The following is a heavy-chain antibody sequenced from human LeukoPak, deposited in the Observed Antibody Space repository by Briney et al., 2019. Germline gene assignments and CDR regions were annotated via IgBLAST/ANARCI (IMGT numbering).Heavy chain of an antibody. CDR1: GYTFTGYY. Sequence: ASVKVSCKASGYTFTGYYMHWVRQAPGQGLEWMGWINPNSGGTNYAQKFQGRVTMTRDTSISTAYMELSSLRSDDTAVYYCARSAPYCSSTNCAFGYWGQGTLVTVSS. CDR2: INPNSGGT. V-gene: IGHV1-2*02. D-gene: IGHD2-2*01. J-gene: IGHJ4*02. CDR3: ARSAPYCSSTNCAFGY.